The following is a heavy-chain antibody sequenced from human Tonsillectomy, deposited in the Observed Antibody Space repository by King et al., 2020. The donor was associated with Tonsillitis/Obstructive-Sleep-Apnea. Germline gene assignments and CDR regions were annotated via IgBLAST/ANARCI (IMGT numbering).Heavy chain of an antibody. D-gene: IGHD3-10*01. V-gene: IGHV3-7*04. CDR3: ARDNYYGSGNYYNPLYYFDY. CDR2: IKHDGSEK. CDR1: RFTFSRYW. Sequence: VQLVESGGGLVQPGGSLRLSCAASRFTFSRYWMSWVRQAPGKGLEWVANIKHDGSEKNYVDSVRGRFTISRDNAKNSLYLKMNSLRAGDTVVYYCARDNYYGSGNYYNPLYYFDYWGQGTLVTVSS. J-gene: IGHJ4*02.